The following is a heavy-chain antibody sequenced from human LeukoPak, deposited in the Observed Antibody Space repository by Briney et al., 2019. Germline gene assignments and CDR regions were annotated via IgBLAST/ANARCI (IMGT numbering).Heavy chain of an antibody. CDR1: GFTVSSDF. CDR2: IDGGGTT. J-gene: IGHJ4*02. Sequence: PGGSLSLSCAASGFTVSSDFMIWVRQAPGKGLEWVSKIDGGGTTNYADSVKGRFTVSRDNSKNTVYLQMNSLRVEDTAMYSCANRGYWGQGTLVTVSS. V-gene: IGHV3-66*01. CDR3: ANRGY.